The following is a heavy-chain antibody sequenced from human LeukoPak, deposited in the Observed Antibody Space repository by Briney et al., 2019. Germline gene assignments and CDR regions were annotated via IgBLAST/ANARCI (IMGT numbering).Heavy chain of an antibody. J-gene: IGHJ6*02. V-gene: IGHV5-51*01. CDR1: GYSFTSYW. CDR2: ISPGDFDT. Sequence: GESLKISCKGSGYSFTSYWIAWVRQMPGKGLEWMGIISPGDFDTTYSPSFQGQVTISADKSISTAYLQWSSMKASDTAIYYCARRHYDFWSSYSYYGMDVWGQGTTVTVSS. CDR3: ARRHYDFWSSYSYYGMDV. D-gene: IGHD3-3*01.